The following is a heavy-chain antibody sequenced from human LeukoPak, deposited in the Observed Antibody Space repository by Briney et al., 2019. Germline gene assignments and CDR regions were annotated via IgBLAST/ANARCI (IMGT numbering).Heavy chain of an antibody. V-gene: IGHV3-23*01. CDR2: ISRGGDVT. J-gene: IGHJ4*02. CDR3: AARPGEGAVPYDY. Sequence: PGGSLRLSCAASGFSFSTYAMTWVRQAPGKGLEWVSLISRGGDVTYYADSVKGRFTISRDSSKNTLYLQMHSLRTEDTAVYYWAARPGEGAVPYDYWGQGRLVTASS. D-gene: IGHD1-26*01. CDR1: GFSFSTYA.